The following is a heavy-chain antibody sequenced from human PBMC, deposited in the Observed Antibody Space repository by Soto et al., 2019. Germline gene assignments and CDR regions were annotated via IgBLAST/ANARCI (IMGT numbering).Heavy chain of an antibody. CDR1: GFTFSSYA. D-gene: IGHD3-3*01. CDR3: ARAPPPEWFYDY. CDR2: ISYDGSNK. V-gene: IGHV3-30-3*01. Sequence: GGSLRLSCAASGFTFSSYAMHWVRQAPGKGLEWVAVISYDGSNKYYADSVKGRFTISRDNSKNTLYLQMNSPTAEDTAVYYCARAPPPEWFYDYWGQGTLVTVSS. J-gene: IGHJ4*02.